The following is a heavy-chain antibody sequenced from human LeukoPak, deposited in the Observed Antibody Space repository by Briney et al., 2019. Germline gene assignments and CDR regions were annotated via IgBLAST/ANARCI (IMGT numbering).Heavy chain of an antibody. CDR1: GFTYSRKT. CDR3: AKDLVGATNTEPMAY. J-gene: IGHJ4*02. V-gene: IGHV3-48*02. D-gene: IGHD1-26*01. CDR2: ISSDSGTI. Sequence: PGGSLRLSCAASGFTYSRKTMNWVRQAPGKGLEWVSYISSDSGTIYYADSVRGRFTISRDNAKNSLYLQMNSQRDEDTAVYYCAKDLVGATNTEPMAYWGQGTLVTVSS.